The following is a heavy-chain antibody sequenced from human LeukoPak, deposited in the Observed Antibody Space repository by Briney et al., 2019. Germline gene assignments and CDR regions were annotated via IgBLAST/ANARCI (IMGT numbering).Heavy chain of an antibody. J-gene: IGHJ4*02. CDR2: ISYDGGNK. V-gene: IGHV3-30*18. CDR1: GFTFSSYG. CDR3: AKDSGYGDSYFDY. D-gene: IGHD4-17*01. Sequence: GRSLRLSCAGSGFTFSSYGMHWVRQAPGKGLEWVAVISYDGGNKYHADSVKGRFTISRDNSKNTVYLQMNSLRAEDTAVYYCAKDSGYGDSYFDYWGQGTLVTVSS.